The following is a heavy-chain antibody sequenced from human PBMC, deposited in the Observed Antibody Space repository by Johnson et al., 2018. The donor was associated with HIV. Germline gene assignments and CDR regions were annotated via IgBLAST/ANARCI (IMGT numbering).Heavy chain of an antibody. CDR3: AKPPSMGADAFDV. D-gene: IGHD3-16*01. CDR2: ISYDASNK. V-gene: IGHV3-30-3*02. CDR1: GLTFSSYA. J-gene: IGHJ3*01. Sequence: QVQLVESGGGLVKPGGSLRLTCAASGLTFSSYAMHWVRQAPGKGLEWVAVISYDASNKYYADSVKGRFTISRDNSKNTLYLQMNSLRAEDSALYYCAKPPSMGADAFDVWGQGTLVTVSS.